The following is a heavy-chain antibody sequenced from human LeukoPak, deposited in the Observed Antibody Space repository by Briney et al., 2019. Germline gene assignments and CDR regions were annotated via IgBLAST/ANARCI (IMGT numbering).Heavy chain of an antibody. V-gene: IGHV4-59*08. J-gene: IGHJ5*02. Sequence: SETLSLTCTVSGDSISSYYWSWIRQSPGTGLEWIGYIYYSGSTNYNPSLKSRVTISVDTSKNQFSLTLSSVTAADTAVYYCARRGVARPFFWFDPWGQGTLVTVSS. CDR2: IYYSGST. CDR1: GDSISSYY. CDR3: ARRGVARPFFWFDP. D-gene: IGHD6-6*01.